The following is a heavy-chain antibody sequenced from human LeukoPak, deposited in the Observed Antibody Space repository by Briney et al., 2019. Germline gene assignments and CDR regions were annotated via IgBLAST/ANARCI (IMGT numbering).Heavy chain of an antibody. CDR1: GFTFSGSA. CDR3: TSMVASFDY. J-gene: IGHJ4*02. CDR2: IRSKANSYAT. Sequence: PGGSLRLSCAASGFTFSGSAMHWVRQASGKGLEWVGRIRSKANSYATAYAASVKGRFTISRDDSKNTAYLQMNSLKTEDTAVYYCTSMVASFDYWDQGTLVTVSS. D-gene: IGHD5-12*01. V-gene: IGHV3-73*01.